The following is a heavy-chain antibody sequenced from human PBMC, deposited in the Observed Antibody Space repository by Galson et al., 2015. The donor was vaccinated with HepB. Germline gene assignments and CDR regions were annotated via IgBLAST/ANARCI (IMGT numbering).Heavy chain of an antibody. J-gene: IGHJ4*02. Sequence: SLRLSCAASGFTFSSAWMSWVRQAPGKGLEWLGRIKSRTDGGSTEYAAPVKGRFTISRDDSKDTLYLQMSSLKMEDTAIYFCSRHDFAGSYRDYWGQGTLVTVSS. CDR3: SRHDFAGSYRDY. D-gene: IGHD6-19*01. CDR1: GFTFSSAW. CDR2: IKSRTDGGST. V-gene: IGHV3-15*01.